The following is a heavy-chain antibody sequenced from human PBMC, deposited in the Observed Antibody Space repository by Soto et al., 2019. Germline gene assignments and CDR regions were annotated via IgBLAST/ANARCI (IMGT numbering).Heavy chain of an antibody. J-gene: IGHJ4*02. D-gene: IGHD3-10*01. CDR1: GGTFSSYT. CDR2: IIPILGIA. Sequence: QVQLVQSGAEVKKPGSSVKVSCKASGGTFSSYTISWVRQAPGQGLEWMGRIIPILGIANYAQKFQGRVTITADKSTSTAYMELSSLRSEDTAVYYCARASSRNMVQGDTRIDYWGQGTLVTVSS. V-gene: IGHV1-69*02. CDR3: ARASSRNMVQGDTRIDY.